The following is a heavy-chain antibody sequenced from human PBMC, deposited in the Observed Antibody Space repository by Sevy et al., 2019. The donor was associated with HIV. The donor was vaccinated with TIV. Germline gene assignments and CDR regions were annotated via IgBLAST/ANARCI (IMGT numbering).Heavy chain of an antibody. CDR1: GLSVSNAW. V-gene: IGHV3-15*01. Sequence: GGSLRLSCAASGLSVSNAWMAWVRQAPGKGLEWVGRIRSETGGGRTDFAAFAKGKFTISRDDPKNTLYLQMNSLKTEDTAVYYCAIDHRRDGMIVVPFEKWGLGTLVTVSS. CDR3: AIDHRRDGMIVVPFEK. D-gene: IGHD3-22*01. CDR2: IRSETGGGRT. J-gene: IGHJ4*02.